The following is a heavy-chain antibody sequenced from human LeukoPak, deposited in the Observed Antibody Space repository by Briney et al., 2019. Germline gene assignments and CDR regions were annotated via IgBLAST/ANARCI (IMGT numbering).Heavy chain of an antibody. CDR3: AKDCGYSSGWPHFDY. CDR2: ISGSGGST. J-gene: IGHJ4*02. Sequence: GSLRLSCAASGFTFSSYAMSWVRQAPGKGLEWVSTISGSGGSTYYADSVKGRFTISRDNSKNTLYLQMNSLRAEDTAVYYCAKDCGYSSGWPHFDYWGQGTLVTVSS. V-gene: IGHV3-23*01. D-gene: IGHD6-19*01. CDR1: GFTFSSYA.